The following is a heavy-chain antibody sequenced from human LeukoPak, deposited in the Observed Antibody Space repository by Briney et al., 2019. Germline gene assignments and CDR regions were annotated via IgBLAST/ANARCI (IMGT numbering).Heavy chain of an antibody. CDR3: AREAVVREVYNYYYYMDV. V-gene: IGHV4-34*01. Sequence: SETLSLTCAVYGGSFSGYYWSWIRQPPGKGLEWIGEINHSGSTNYNPSLKSRVTISVDTSKNQFSLKLSSVTAADTAVYYCAREAVVREVYNYYYYMDVWGKGTTVTVSS. J-gene: IGHJ6*03. CDR1: GGSFSGYY. CDR2: INHSGST. D-gene: IGHD3-10*01.